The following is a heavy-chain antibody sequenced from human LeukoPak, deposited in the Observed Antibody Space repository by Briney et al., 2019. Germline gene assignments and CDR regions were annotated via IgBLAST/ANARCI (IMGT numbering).Heavy chain of an antibody. J-gene: IGHJ4*02. V-gene: IGHV1-2*02. D-gene: IGHD3-22*01. CDR2: INPNSGGT. CDR1: GYTFTGYY. CDR3: AISTYYYDSSVPYYFDY. Sequence: ASVKVSCKASGYTFTGYYMHWVRQAPGQGLEWMGWINPNSGGTNYAQKFQGRVTMTRDTSISTACMELSRLRSDDTAVYYCAISTYYYDSSVPYYFDYWGQGTLVTVSS.